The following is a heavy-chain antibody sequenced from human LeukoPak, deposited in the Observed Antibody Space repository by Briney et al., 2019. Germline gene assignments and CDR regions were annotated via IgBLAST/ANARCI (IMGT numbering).Heavy chain of an antibody. CDR2: ISGSGGST. J-gene: IGHJ5*02. Sequence: GGSLRLSCAASGFTFSSYAMSWVRQAPGKGLEWVSAISGSGGSTYYADSVKGRFTISRDNSKNTLYLQMNSLRAEDTAVYYCAKDVNYYGWGSQGPGGQETLVTVSS. CDR3: AKDVNYYGWGSQGP. CDR1: GFTFSSYA. V-gene: IGHV3-23*01. D-gene: IGHD3-10*01.